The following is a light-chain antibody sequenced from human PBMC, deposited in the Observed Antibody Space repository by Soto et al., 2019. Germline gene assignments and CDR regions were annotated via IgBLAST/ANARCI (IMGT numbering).Light chain of an antibody. CDR3: QQRSDFTYT. J-gene: IGKJ2*01. V-gene: IGKV3-11*01. CDR1: QSVSNY. CDR2: DAS. Sequence: EVVLTQSPDTLSLSPGERATLSCRASQSVSNYLVWYQHKPGQAPRLLIFDASNRATGIPGRFSGSGSGTDFTLTISILEPEDSAVYYCQQRSDFTYTFGQGTRLEIK.